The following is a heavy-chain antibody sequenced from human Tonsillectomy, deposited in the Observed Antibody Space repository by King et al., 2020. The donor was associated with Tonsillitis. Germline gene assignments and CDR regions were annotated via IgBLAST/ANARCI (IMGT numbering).Heavy chain of an antibody. CDR1: GFTFDDYA. CDR2: ISWNIGSI. CDR3: AKPAYGSGSYYRPHYFDY. V-gene: IGHV3-9*01. Sequence: VQLVESGGGLVQPGRSLRLSCAASGFTFDDYAMHWVRQAPGKGLEWVSGISWNIGSIGYAGSVKGRFTISRDNANNSLYLQMNSLRAEDTALYYCAKPAYGSGSYYRPHYFDYWGQGTLVTVSS. J-gene: IGHJ4*02. D-gene: IGHD3-10*01.